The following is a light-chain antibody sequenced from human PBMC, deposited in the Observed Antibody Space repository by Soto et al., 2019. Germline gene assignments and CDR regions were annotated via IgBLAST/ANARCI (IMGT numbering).Light chain of an antibody. CDR2: DSS. CDR3: QQRSDWPST. J-gene: IGKJ4*01. Sequence: EIVLTQSPATLSLSPGERATLSCRASQSVGTYFAWYQQKPGQAPRLLIYDSSNRATGIPVRFSGSGSGTDFSLTISSLEPEDFAVYYCQQRSDWPSTFGGGTTVEIK. V-gene: IGKV3-11*01. CDR1: QSVGTY.